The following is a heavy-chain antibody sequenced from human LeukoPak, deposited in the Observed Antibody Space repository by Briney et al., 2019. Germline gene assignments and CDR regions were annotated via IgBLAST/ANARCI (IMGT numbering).Heavy chain of an antibody. CDR1: GYSFTTYW. V-gene: IGHV5-51*01. J-gene: IGHJ4*02. CDR3: AGRMIGLNGYFDY. Sequence: GESLQISCQSSGYSFTTYWIAWVRQVPGKGLEWMGIIYPGDSDTRYSPSFQGQVTISADKSITTAYLQWSSLKASDTAMYYCAGRMIGLNGYFDYWGQGTLVTVSS. CDR2: IYPGDSDT. D-gene: IGHD3-22*01.